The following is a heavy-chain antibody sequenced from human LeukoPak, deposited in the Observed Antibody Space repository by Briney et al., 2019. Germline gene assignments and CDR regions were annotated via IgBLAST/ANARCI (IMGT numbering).Heavy chain of an antibody. CDR1: WLTVRSSS. J-gene: IGHJ4*02. CDR3: ATFDWGSSPN. CDR2: VGSKADYYAT. V-gene: IGHV3-73*01. Sequence: PTGPSLSLSCAPSWLTVRSSSLQWARQASGGGREWVGRVGSKADYYATAYAASAQRRFTVSRDDSTNTAYLQMNSLKPEDAAIYYCATFDWGSSPNGGQG. D-gene: IGHD3-9*01.